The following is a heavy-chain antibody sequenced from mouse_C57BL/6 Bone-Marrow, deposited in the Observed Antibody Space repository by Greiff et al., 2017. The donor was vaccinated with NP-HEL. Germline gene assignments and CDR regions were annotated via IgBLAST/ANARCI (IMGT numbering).Heavy chain of an antibody. CDR1: GYTFTSYW. CDR3: ARSLLLRFYWYFDG. Sequence: QVQLQQSGTELVKPGASVKLSCKASGYTFTSYWMHWVKQRPGQGLEWIGNINPSNGGTNYNEKFKSKATLTVDKSSSTAYMQLSSLTSEDSAVYYCARSLLLRFYWYFDGWGTGTTVTVSS. D-gene: IGHD1-1*01. J-gene: IGHJ1*03. CDR2: INPSNGGT. V-gene: IGHV1-53*01.